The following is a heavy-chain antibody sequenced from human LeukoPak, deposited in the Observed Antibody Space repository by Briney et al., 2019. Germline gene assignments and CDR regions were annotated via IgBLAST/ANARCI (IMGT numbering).Heavy chain of an antibody. CDR2: ITTGDGNT. D-gene: IGHD2-2*01. Sequence: GGSLRLSCTASGFTFSSYIMTWVRQAPGKGLKWVSTITTGDGNTYYADSVKGRFTVSRDDSKNTLYLQMNSLRTEDTAIYYCAKDNFPYSSSWYEGIRWFDPWGQGTLVTVSS. V-gene: IGHV3-23*01. CDR1: GFTFSSYI. J-gene: IGHJ5*02. CDR3: AKDNFPYSSSWYEGIRWFDP.